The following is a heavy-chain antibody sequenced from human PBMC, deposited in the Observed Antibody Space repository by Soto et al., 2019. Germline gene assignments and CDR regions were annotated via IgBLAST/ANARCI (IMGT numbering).Heavy chain of an antibody. J-gene: IGHJ4*02. D-gene: IGHD3-22*01. CDR2: IIPIFGTA. CDR1: GGTFRSYA. V-gene: IGHV1-69*13. Sequence: ASVKVSCKASGGTFRSYAISWVRQAPGQGLEWMGGIIPIFGTANYAQKFQGRVTITADESTSTAYMELSSLRSEDTAVYYCARGNYYDSSGHYDYWGQGTLVTVSS. CDR3: ARGNYYDSSGHYDY.